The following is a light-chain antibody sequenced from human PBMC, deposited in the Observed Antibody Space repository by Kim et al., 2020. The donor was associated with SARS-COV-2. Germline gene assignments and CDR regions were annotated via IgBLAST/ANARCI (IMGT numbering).Light chain of an antibody. CDR2: EIS. V-gene: IGLV2-23*02. CDR1: IRDIVNYNH. CDR3: YSYAVSVTFV. J-gene: IGLJ1*01. Sequence: GQSITISCTGTIRDIVNYNHVSWYQQHPGKAPKLMIYEISERPSGVSNRFSGSKSGNTASLTISGLQADDEADYYCYSYAVSVTFVFGTGTKVTVL.